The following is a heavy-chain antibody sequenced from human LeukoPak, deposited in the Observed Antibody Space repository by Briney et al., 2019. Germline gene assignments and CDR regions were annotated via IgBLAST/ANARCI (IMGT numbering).Heavy chain of an antibody. CDR2: IYPGDSDT. J-gene: IGHJ4*02. Sequence: GASLQISCKGSGYSFSNYWIGWVRQMPGKGLEWMGIIYPGDSDTRYSPSFQGQVTISADKSISTASLQWSSLKASDTAMYYCARSVGGNSVDYSGQGTLVTVSS. V-gene: IGHV5-51*01. D-gene: IGHD4-23*01. CDR3: ARSVGGNSVDY. CDR1: GYSFSNYW.